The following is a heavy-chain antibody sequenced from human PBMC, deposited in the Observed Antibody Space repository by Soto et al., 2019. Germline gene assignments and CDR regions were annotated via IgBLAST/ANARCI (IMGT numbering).Heavy chain of an antibody. Sequence: QVQLVQSGAEVKKPGASVKVSCKASGYTFTSYGISWVRQAPGQGLEWMGWISAYNGNTNYAQKLQGRVTMTTDRSTSTAYMELRSLRSDDTAVYYCAREGYCISTSCRHYDYYGMEFWCHGGTVTAYS. CDR2: ISAYNGNT. J-gene: IGHJ6*02. CDR1: GYTFTSYG. D-gene: IGHD2-2*01. CDR3: AREGYCISTSCRHYDYYGMEF. V-gene: IGHV1-18*01.